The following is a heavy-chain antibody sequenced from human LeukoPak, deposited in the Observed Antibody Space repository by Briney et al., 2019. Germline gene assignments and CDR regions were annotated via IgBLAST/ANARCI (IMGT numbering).Heavy chain of an antibody. CDR3: ARDADTTAFYWYFDL. Sequence: GGSLRLSCSASGFTFSIYTMYWVRQAPGKGLEYVSTISGSGTGYSTYYADSVKGRFTISRDNSKSTLYLQMNSLRAEDTALYYCARDADTTAFYWYFDLWGRGTLVTVSS. CDR1: GFTFSIYT. D-gene: IGHD2/OR15-2a*01. CDR2: ISGSGTGYST. V-gene: IGHV3-64*04. J-gene: IGHJ2*01.